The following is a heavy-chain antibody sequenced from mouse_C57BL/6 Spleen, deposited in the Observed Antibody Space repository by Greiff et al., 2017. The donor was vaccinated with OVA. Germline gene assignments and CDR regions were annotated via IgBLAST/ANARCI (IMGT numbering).Heavy chain of an antibody. V-gene: IGHV1-82*01. CDR2: IYPGDGDT. Sequence: QVQLKESGPELVKPGASVKISCKASGYAFSSSWMNWVKQRPGKGLEWIGRIYPGDGDTNYNGKFTGKATLTADKSSSTAYMQLSSLTSEDSAVYFCARLAYYGSLDYWGQGTTLTVSS. J-gene: IGHJ2*01. CDR3: ARLAYYGSLDY. D-gene: IGHD1-1*01. CDR1: GYAFSSSW.